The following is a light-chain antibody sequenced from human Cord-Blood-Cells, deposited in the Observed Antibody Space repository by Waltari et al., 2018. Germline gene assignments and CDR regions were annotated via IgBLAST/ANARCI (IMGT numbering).Light chain of an antibody. V-gene: IGKV3-11*01. CDR2: DAS. CDR3: QQRSNWPPS. CDR1: QSVSSY. J-gene: IGKJ2*03. Sequence: IVLTQTPTTLSLPPGERATLSCRASQSVSSYLAWYQQQPGQAPRLLIYDASNRATGIPARFSVSGSGTDFTLTISSLGPEYFAVYYCQQRSNWPPSFGQGTKLEIK.